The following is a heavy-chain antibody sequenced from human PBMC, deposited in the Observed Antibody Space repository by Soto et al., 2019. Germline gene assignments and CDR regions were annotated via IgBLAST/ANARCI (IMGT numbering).Heavy chain of an antibody. V-gene: IGHV4-30-2*01. D-gene: IGHD4-4*01. CDR2: IYHSGST. CDR3: ARGGGVTTTGDDY. Sequence: QLQLQESGSGLVKPSQSLSLTCAVSGGSINTATHSWSWIRQPPGKGLEWIGYIYHSGSTYYNPSVKGRATKPIDKPNNQFSLRLSSVTAADPAVYYCARGGGVTTTGDDYWGQGILVTVSS. J-gene: IGHJ4*02. CDR1: GGSINTATHS.